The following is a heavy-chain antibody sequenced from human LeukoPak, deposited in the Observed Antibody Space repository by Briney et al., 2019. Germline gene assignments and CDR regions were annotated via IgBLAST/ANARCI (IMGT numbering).Heavy chain of an antibody. CDR3: AKISSSSAFDI. J-gene: IGHJ3*02. D-gene: IGHD6-6*01. V-gene: IGHV3-23*01. Sequence: HPGGSLRLSCAASGFTFDDYAMHWVRQAPGKGLEWVSAISGSGGSTYYADSVKGRFTISRDNSKNTLYLQMNSLRAEDTAVYYCAKISSSSAFDIWGQGTMVTVSS. CDR1: GFTFDDYA. CDR2: ISGSGGST.